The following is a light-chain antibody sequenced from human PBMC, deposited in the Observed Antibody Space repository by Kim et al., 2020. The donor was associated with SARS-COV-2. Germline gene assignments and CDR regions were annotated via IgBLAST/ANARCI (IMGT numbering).Light chain of an antibody. CDR2: RTN. CDR3: SAWDYTLTAWV. Sequence: LTAALNCIGDRNNVGDQGAAWLQQPQGHRPKVLSYRTNSRPSGASERFAASRSVNIASLTISGLQSEDEADYYCSAWDYTLTAWVFGGGTQLTVL. J-gene: IGLJ3*02. CDR1: RNNVGDQG. V-gene: IGLV10-54*04.